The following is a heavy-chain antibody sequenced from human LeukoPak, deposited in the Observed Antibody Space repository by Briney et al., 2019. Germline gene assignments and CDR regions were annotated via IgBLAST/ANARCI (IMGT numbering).Heavy chain of an antibody. CDR1: GGSISSGDYC. CDR2: ICYSGST. CDR3: ARANQGGYYDSSGYYPFDY. D-gene: IGHD3-22*01. Sequence: SETLSLTCTVSGGSISSGDYCWSWLRQPPGTGLEGIGYICYSGSTYYNPSLKSRVTISVDTSKNQFSLKLSSVTAADTAVYYCARANQGGYYDSSGYYPFDYWGQGTLVTVSS. V-gene: IGHV4-30-4*08. J-gene: IGHJ4*02.